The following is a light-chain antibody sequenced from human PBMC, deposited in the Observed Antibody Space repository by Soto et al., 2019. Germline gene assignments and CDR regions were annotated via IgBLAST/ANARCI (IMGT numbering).Light chain of an antibody. J-gene: IGKJ1*01. CDR3: QQYNNWPGT. Sequence: ERVMTQSPATLSVSPGERATLSCRASQSVNSNLAWYQQKPGQAHRLLIYGASTRATGIPARFSGSGSGTEVTLTISSLQSEDFAVYYCQQYNNWPGTFGQGTKVEI. CDR2: GAS. CDR1: QSVNSN. V-gene: IGKV3-15*01.